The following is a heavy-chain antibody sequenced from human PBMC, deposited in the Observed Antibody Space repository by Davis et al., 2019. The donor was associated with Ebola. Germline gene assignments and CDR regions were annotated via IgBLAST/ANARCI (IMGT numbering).Heavy chain of an antibody. D-gene: IGHD3-3*01. CDR2: ISGSGGST. CDR1: GFTFSSYA. V-gene: IGHV3-23*01. J-gene: IGHJ4*02. CDR3: AKDLESYDFLSGYQY. Sequence: PGGSLRLSCAASGFTFSSYAMSWVRQAPGKGLEWVSTISGSGGSTYYADSVKGRITTSRDNSKNTLYLQMNSLRAEDTAVYYCAKDLESYDFLSGYQYWGQGTLVTVSS.